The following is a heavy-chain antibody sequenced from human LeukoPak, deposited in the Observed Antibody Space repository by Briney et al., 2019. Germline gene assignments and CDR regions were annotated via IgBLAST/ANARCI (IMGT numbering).Heavy chain of an antibody. CDR1: GFTFSSYA. Sequence: GGSLRLSCAASGFTFSSYAMSWVRQAPGKGLEWVAVISYDGSNKYYADSVKGRFTISRDNSKNTLYLQMNSLRAEDTAVYYCASREMATISGFGTSGAFDIWGQGTMVTVSS. D-gene: IGHD5-24*01. CDR3: ASREMATISGFGTSGAFDI. V-gene: IGHV3-30-3*01. CDR2: ISYDGSNK. J-gene: IGHJ3*02.